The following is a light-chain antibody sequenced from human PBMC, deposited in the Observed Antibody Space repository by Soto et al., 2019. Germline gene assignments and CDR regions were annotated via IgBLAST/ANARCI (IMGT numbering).Light chain of an antibody. V-gene: IGLV2-14*01. CDR1: SSDIGAYTY. CDR2: EVS. J-gene: IGLJ1*01. CDR3: SSYTTSTTQV. Sequence: QSVLTQPASVSGSPGQSITISCTGTSSDIGAYTYVSWYQQHPGKAPKLMIYEVSNRPSGVSNRFSGSKSGNTASLTISGLQAEDEADYYCSSYTTSTTQVFGTGTQLTVL.